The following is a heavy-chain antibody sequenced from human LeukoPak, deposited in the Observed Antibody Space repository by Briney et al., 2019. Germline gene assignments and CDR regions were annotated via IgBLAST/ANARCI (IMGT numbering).Heavy chain of an antibody. V-gene: IGHV1-18*01. J-gene: IGHJ6*03. CDR1: GYTFASYG. CDR3: ARESLSYYYYMDV. CDR2: ISAYNGNT. Sequence: ASVKVSCKASGYTFASYGISWVRQAPGQRLEWVGWISAYNGNTNYAQKLQGRVTMTTDTSTSTAYMELRSLRSDETAVYYRARESLSYYYYMDVWGKGTTVTVSS.